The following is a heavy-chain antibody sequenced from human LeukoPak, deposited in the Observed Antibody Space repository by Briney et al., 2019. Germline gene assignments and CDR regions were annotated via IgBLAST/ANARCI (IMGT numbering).Heavy chain of an antibody. D-gene: IGHD4-11*01. V-gene: IGHV4-34*01. CDR2: INHSGST. CDR3: ARSSNYWFDP. CDR1: GGSFSGYY. Sequence: SETLSLTCAAYGGSFSGYYWSWIRQPPGKGLEWIGEINHSGSTNYNPSLKSRVTITVDTSKNQFSLKLSSVTAADTAVYYCARSSNYWFDPWRQATLVTDPS. J-gene: IGHJ5*02.